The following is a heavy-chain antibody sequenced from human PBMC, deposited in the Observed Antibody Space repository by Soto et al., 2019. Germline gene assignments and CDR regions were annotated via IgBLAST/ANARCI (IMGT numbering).Heavy chain of an antibody. Sequence: SENLSLTCTVSGGSISSYYWSWIRQPPGKELEWIGYIYYSGSTNYNPSLKSRVTISVDTSKNHFSLKLSSVTVADTAVYYCARVARYGRNFDYWGQGTLVTVSS. CDR1: GGSISSYY. J-gene: IGHJ4*02. D-gene: IGHD4-17*01. V-gene: IGHV4-59*01. CDR2: IYYSGST. CDR3: ARVARYGRNFDY.